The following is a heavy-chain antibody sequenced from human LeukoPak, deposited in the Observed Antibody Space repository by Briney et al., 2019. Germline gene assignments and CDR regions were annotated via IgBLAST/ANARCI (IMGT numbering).Heavy chain of an antibody. CDR1: GGTFSSYA. J-gene: IGHJ3*02. Sequence: SVKVSCKASGGTFSSYAISWVRQAPGQGLEWMGGIIPIFGTANYAQKFQGRVTITADTSTSTAYMELRSLKSDDTAVYYCASLKNYYDSSGYLVTDAFDIWGQGTMVTVSS. CDR2: IIPIFGTA. V-gene: IGHV1-69*06. CDR3: ASLKNYYDSSGYLVTDAFDI. D-gene: IGHD3-22*01.